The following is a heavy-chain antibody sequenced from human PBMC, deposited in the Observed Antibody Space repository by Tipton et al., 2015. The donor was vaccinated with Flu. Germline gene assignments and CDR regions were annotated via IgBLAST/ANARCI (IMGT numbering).Heavy chain of an antibody. CDR2: INHSGST. J-gene: IGHJ5*02. D-gene: IGHD5-24*01. Sequence: TLSLTCTVSGGSISSYYWSWIRQPPGKGLEWIGEINHSGSTNYNPSLKSRVTMSVDTSKNQFSLKLSSMTAADTAVYYCARLQLFFRFDPWGQGTLVIVSS. CDR3: ARLQLFFRFDP. V-gene: IGHV4-34*01. CDR1: GGSISSYY.